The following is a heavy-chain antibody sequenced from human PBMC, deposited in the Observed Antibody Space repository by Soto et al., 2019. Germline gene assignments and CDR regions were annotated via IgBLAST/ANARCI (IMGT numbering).Heavy chain of an antibody. D-gene: IGHD2-2*01. V-gene: IGHV3-21*06. CDR2: FSGGGSYI. J-gene: IGHJ6*02. CDR1: GFTFSDEN. Sequence: QLVESGGGLVKPGGSLRLSGSASGFTFSDENMSWVRQFPGKGLAWVSGFSGGGSYIFYADSVQGRFSISRDNPKNSLFLEMNSLRVEATAVYYCARDSDCHSTSCFFPPHVWGQGTTVTVSS. CDR3: ARDSDCHSTSCFFPPHV.